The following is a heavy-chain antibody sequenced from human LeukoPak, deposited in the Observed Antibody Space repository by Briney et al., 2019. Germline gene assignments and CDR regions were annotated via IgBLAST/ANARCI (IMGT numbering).Heavy chain of an antibody. CDR2: IYYSGGT. J-gene: IGHJ4*02. D-gene: IGHD3-16*01. V-gene: IGHV4-39*07. Sequence: SGTLSLTCTVSGGSISSTSYYWGWIRQPPGKGLEWIGSIYYSGGTYYNPSLKSRVTISVDTSKNQFSLKLSSVTAADTAVYYCARGRLNGLGFWGQGTLVTVSS. CDR1: GGSISSTSYY. CDR3: ARGRLNGLGF.